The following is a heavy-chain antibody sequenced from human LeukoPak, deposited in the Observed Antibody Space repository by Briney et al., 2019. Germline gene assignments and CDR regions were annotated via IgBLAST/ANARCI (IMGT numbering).Heavy chain of an antibody. CDR1: GFTFSSYG. Sequence: GGSLRLSCAASGFTFSSYGMSWVRQAPGKGLEWVAVISYDGSNKYYADSVKGRFTISRDNSKNTLYLQMNSLRAEDTAVYYCGKEEAGINDAFDIWGQGTMVTGSS. CDR2: ISYDGSNK. V-gene: IGHV3-30*18. D-gene: IGHD3-16*01. CDR3: GKEEAGINDAFDI. J-gene: IGHJ3*02.